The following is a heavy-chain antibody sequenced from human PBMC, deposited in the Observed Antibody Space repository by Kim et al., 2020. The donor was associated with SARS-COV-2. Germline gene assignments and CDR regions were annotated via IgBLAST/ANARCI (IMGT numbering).Heavy chain of an antibody. CDR3: AIGRYYGSGRPNYYYYYGMDG. CDR2: IIPILGIA. CDR1: GGTFSSYA. V-gene: IGHV1-69*04. J-gene: IGHJ6*02. Sequence: SVKVSCKASGGTFSSYAISWVRQAPGQGLEWMGRIIPILGIANYAQKFQGRVTITADKSTSTAYMELSSLRSEDTAVYYCAIGRYYGSGRPNYYYYYGMDGWGQGATVTVSS. D-gene: IGHD3-10*01.